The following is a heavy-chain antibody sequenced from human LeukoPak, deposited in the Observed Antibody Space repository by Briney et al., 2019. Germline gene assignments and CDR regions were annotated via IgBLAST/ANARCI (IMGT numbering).Heavy chain of an antibody. CDR2: ISSSSGYI. Sequence: GGSLRLSCVASGFTFSSYSMNWVRQAPGKGLEWVSSISSSSGYIYYADSAKGRFTISRDNAKNSLYLQMNSLRAEDTAVYYCARGYGNYASGYWGQGTLVTVSS. J-gene: IGHJ4*02. V-gene: IGHV3-21*01. D-gene: IGHD6-13*01. CDR1: GFTFSSYS. CDR3: ARGYGNYASGY.